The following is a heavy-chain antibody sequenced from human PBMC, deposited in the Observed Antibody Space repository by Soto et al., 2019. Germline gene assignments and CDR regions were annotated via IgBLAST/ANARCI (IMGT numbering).Heavy chain of an antibody. V-gene: IGHV1-24*01. CDR3: ATGNYDFWSGYPRTHYYYYGMDV. Sequence: ASVKVSCKVSGYTLTELSMHWVRQAPGKGLEWMGGFDPEDGETIYAQKFQGRVTMTEDTSTDTAYMELSSLRSEDTAVYYCATGNYDFWSGYPRTHYYYYGMDVWGQGTTVTV. CDR1: GYTLTELS. D-gene: IGHD3-3*01. CDR2: FDPEDGET. J-gene: IGHJ6*02.